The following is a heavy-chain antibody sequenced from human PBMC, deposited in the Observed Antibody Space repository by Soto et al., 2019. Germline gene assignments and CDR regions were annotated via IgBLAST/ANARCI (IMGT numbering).Heavy chain of an antibody. J-gene: IGHJ6*02. D-gene: IGHD3-22*01. CDR1: GFTFTSSA. V-gene: IGHV1-58*02. CDR3: ARKAGGYFNYYYYGMDV. Sequence: ASVKVSCKASGFTFTSSAMQWVRQARGQRLEWIGGIIVGIGKTNYAQKFQGRVTITRDESTSTAYMELSSLRSEDTAVYYCARKAGGYFNYYYYGMDVWGQGTTVTVSS. CDR2: IIVGIGKT.